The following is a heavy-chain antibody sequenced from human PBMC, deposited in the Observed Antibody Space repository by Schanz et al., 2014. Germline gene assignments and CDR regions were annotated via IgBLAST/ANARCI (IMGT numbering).Heavy chain of an antibody. J-gene: IGHJ6*02. CDR1: GFTFSSYW. CDR2: IHYDGTYK. V-gene: IGHV3-7*01. CDR3: ARPLGPNYYYYGLDV. Sequence: EVQLVESGGGLVQPGGSLRLSCAASGFTFSSYWMSWVRQAPGKGLEWVAFIHYDGTYKYYADSVKGRFTISRDNAKNTLYLQMNSLRAEDTAVYYCARPLGPNYYYYGLDVWGQGTTVTVSS.